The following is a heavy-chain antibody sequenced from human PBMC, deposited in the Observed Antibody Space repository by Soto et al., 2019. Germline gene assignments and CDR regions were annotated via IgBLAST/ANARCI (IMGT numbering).Heavy chain of an antibody. J-gene: IGHJ4*02. CDR1: GGSFSGYY. CDR2: INHSGST. CDR3: ASVRDIGVVPAAIIFAD. D-gene: IGHD2-2*01. V-gene: IGHV4-34*01. Sequence: SETLCLTCAVDGGSFSGYYWSWIRQPPGKGLEWIGEINHSGSTNYNPSLKSRVTISVDTSKNQFSLKLSSVTAADTAVYFCASVRDIGVVPAAIIFADWGQGTLVTVSS.